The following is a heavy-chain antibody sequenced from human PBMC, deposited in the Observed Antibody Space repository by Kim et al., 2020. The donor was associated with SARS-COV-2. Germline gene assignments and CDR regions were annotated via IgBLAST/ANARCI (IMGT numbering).Heavy chain of an antibody. D-gene: IGHD3-10*01. Sequence: GESLKISCKSSPSVFTNYWIAWVRQKPGKGPEWLGSIYPGDSDARYSPSFQGQVTMSVDKSITTVYLQWSSLKASDTALYFCARRSMVETVTYDFFDLWGQGTLVTVSS. CDR2: IYPGDSDA. V-gene: IGHV5-51*01. J-gene: IGHJ4*02. CDR1: PSVFTNYW. CDR3: ARRSMVETVTYDFFDL.